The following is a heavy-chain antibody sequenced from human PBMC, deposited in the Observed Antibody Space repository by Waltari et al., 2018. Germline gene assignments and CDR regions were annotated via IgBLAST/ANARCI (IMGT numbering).Heavy chain of an antibody. CDR1: GGSISSYY. Sequence: QVQLQESGPGLVKPSETLSLTCTVSGGSISSYYWSWIRQPPGKGLEWIGYIYYSGSTNYNPSLKSRVTISVDTSKNQFSLKLSSVTAADTAVYYCAGVPSSWYRAYFDYWGQGTLVTVSS. CDR2: IYYSGST. CDR3: AGVPSSWYRAYFDY. V-gene: IGHV4-59*01. D-gene: IGHD6-13*01. J-gene: IGHJ4*02.